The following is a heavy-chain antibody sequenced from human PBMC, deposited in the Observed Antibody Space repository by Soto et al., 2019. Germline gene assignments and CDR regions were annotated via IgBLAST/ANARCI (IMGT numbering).Heavy chain of an antibody. CDR1: GYTFTGYY. V-gene: IGHV1-2*04. Sequence: ASVKVSCKASGYTFTGYYMHWVRQAPGQGLEWMGWINPNSGGTNYAQKFQGWVTMTRDTSISTAYMELSRLRSDDTAVYYCARDGGLTAMDRPFDYWGQGTLVTVSS. CDR3: ARDGGLTAMDRPFDY. J-gene: IGHJ4*02. CDR2: INPNSGGT. D-gene: IGHD5-18*01.